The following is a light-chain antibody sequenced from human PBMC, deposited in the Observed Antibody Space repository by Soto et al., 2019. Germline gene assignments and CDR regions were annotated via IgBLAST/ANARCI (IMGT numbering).Light chain of an antibody. Sequence: QSALTQPASVSGSPGQSITISCTGTSSDVGGYNYVSWYQHHPGKAPKLMIYDVDIRPSGVSNRFSGSKSGNTASLTISGLQAEDEADYYCSSYTGSSTYVAFGGGTKLTVL. CDR3: SSYTGSSTYVA. CDR2: DVD. CDR1: SSDVGGYNY. V-gene: IGLV2-14*03. J-gene: IGLJ2*01.